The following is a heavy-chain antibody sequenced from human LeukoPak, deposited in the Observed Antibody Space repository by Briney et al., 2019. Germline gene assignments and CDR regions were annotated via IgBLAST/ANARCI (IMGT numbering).Heavy chain of an antibody. CDR1: GFTFSNYW. J-gene: IGHJ5*02. CDR3: ARDDYDSSRFDP. CDR2: INSDGINT. Sequence: PGGSLRLSCAASGFTFSNYWMHWVRQAPGKGLVWVSRINSDGINTSYADSVKGRFTISRDNAKNSLYLQMNSLRAEDTAVYYCARDDYDSSRFDPWGQGTLVTVSS. V-gene: IGHV3-74*01. D-gene: IGHD3-22*01.